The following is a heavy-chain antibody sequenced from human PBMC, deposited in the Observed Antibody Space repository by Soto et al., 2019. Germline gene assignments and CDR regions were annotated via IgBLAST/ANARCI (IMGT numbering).Heavy chain of an antibody. CDR3: VREGMTTASAYYYYYGMDV. V-gene: IGHV3-7*01. CDR2: IKQDGSEK. Sequence: GGSLRLSCAVSGFTFSSYWMSWVRQAPGKGLEWVANIKQDGSEKYYVDSVKGRFTISRDNAKNSLYLQMNSLRAEDTAVYYCVREGMTTASAYYYYYGMDVWGQGTTVTVSS. CDR1: GFTFSSYW. D-gene: IGHD4-17*01. J-gene: IGHJ6*02.